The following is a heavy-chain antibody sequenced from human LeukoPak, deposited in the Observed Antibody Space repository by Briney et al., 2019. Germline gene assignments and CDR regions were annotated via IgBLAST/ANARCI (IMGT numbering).Heavy chain of an antibody. CDR1: GFTFSSYA. V-gene: IGHV3-23*01. CDR3: AKSTDYYDSSGYTDAFDI. CDR2: ISGSGGST. D-gene: IGHD3-22*01. Sequence: GGSLRLSCAASGFTFSSYAMSWVRQAPGKGLEWVSAISGSGGSTYYADSVKGRFTISRDNSKNTLYLQMNSLRAEDTAVYYCAKSTDYYDSSGYTDAFDIWGQGTMVTVSS. J-gene: IGHJ3*02.